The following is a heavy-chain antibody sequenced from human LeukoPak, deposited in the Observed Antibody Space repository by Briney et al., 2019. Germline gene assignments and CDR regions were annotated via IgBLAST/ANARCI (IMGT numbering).Heavy chain of an antibody. CDR2: LSGNGGLT. V-gene: IGHV3-23*01. J-gene: IGHJ4*02. CDR1: GFTFSSYA. Sequence: PGGSLRLSCAASGFTFSSYAMSWVRQAPGTGLEWVSALSGNGGLTYYADSVKGRFTISRDNSKNTLYLQMNSLRAEDTAVYYCAKNVVVKRYIDYWGQGTLVTVSS. CDR3: AKNVVVKRYIDY. D-gene: IGHD2-15*01.